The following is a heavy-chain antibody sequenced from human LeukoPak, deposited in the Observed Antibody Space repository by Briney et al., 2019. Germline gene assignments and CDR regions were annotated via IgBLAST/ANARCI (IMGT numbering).Heavy chain of an antibody. CDR1: GFTFSGYD. CDR3: AKGMLSYELWVPFDY. V-gene: IGHV3-48*04. D-gene: IGHD5-18*01. J-gene: IGHJ4*02. Sequence: SGGSPRLSCAASGFTFSGYDMSWVRQAPGKGLEWVSYTSSSSSTIYYADSVKSRFTISRDNAKNSLYLQMNSLRAEDTAVYYCAKGMLSYELWVPFDYWGQGTLVTVSS. CDR2: TSSSSSTI.